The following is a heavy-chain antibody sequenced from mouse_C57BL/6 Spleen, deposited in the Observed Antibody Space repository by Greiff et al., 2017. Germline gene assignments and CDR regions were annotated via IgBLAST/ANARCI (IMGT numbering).Heavy chain of an antibody. D-gene: IGHD2-1*01. CDR1: GYTFTSYW. J-gene: IGHJ4*01. Sequence: QVQLQQPGAELVKPGASVKMSCKASGYTFTSYWITWVKQRPGQGLEWIGDIYPGSGSTNYNEKFKSKATLTVDTSSSTAYMQLSSLTSADSAVYYCARENYGNYRLGAMDYWGQGTSVTVSS. CDR3: ARENYGNYRLGAMDY. V-gene: IGHV1-55*01. CDR2: IYPGSGST.